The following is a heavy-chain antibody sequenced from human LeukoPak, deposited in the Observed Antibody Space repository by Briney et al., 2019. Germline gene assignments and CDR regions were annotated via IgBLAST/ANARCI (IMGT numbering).Heavy chain of an antibody. CDR1: GLTFSSYA. CDR3: AKQGPARIPIVVVTAMAH. V-gene: IGHV3-23*01. D-gene: IGHD2-21*02. J-gene: IGHJ4*02. CDR2: ISGSGGST. Sequence: GGSLRLSCAASGLTFSSYAMSWVRQAPGKGLEWVSAISGSGGSTYYADSVKGRFTISRDNSKNTLYLQMNSLRAEDTAVYYCAKQGPARIPIVVVTAMAHWGQGTLVTVSS.